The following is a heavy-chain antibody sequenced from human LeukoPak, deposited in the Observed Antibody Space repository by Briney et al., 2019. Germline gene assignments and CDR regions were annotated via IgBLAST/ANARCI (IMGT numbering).Heavy chain of an antibody. D-gene: IGHD6-13*01. CDR1: GYTFTGYY. CDR3: ARVEWEQQLRVDY. Sequence: ASVKVSCKASGYTFTGYYMHWVRQAPGQGLEWMGWINPNSGGTNYAQKLQGRVTMTTDTSTSTAYMELRSLRSDDTAVYYCARVEWEQQLRVDYWGQGTLVTVSS. CDR2: INPNSGGT. V-gene: IGHV1-2*02. J-gene: IGHJ4*02.